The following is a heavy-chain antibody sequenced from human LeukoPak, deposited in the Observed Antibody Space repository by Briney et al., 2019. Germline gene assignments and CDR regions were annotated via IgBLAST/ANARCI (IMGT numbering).Heavy chain of an antibody. V-gene: IGHV1-2*02. CDR3: ARDLALNHYYYYYGMDV. CDR2: INPLIGGT. J-gene: IGHJ6*02. Sequence: ASLKVSCKASGYTFTDYHLHWVRQAPGQGLEWMGWINPLIGGTQYAQRFQGRVTMTRDTSISTVYMELSGLRSDDTAVYFCARDLALNHYYYYYGMDVWGQGTTVTVSS. CDR1: GYTFTDYH.